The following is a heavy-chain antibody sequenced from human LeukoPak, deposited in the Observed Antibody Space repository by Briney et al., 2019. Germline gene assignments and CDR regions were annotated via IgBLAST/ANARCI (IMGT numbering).Heavy chain of an antibody. D-gene: IGHD1-7*01. CDR1: GYTFTSYG. J-gene: IGHJ4*02. CDR2: ISGYNGNT. V-gene: IGHV1-18*01. Sequence: ASVKVSCKASGYTFTSYGFNWVRQAPGPGLEWLGWISGYNGNTEYAQKVQGRVTMTTDTSTNTAYMELRSLGSDDTAVYYCARDLLTGNTGDYWGQGTLVTVSA. CDR3: ARDLLTGNTGDY.